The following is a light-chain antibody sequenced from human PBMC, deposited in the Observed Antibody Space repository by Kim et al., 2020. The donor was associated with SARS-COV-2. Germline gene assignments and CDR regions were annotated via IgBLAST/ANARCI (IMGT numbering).Light chain of an antibody. CDR3: NSRDNDDNVL. J-gene: IGLJ2*01. V-gene: IGLV3-19*01. CDR1: SRRTYY. CDR2: SKN. Sequence: VALGQTVRITCQGDSRRTYYTSWFQQKPGEAPIVVFYSKNNRPSGIPDRFSGSSSGNTASLTITATQAGDDADYYCNSRDNDDNVLFGGGTQLTVL.